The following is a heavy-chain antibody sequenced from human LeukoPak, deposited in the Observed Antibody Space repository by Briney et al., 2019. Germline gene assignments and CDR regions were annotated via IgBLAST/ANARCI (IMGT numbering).Heavy chain of an antibody. CDR3: AKVYSYYDSSGYFDY. V-gene: IGHV3-9*01. CDR2: ISWNSGSI. CDR1: GFTFDDYA. Sequence: GRSLRLSCAASGFTFDDYAMHWVRKAPGKGLEWVSGISWNSGSICYADSVKGRFTISRDNAKNSLYLQMNSLRAEDTALYYCAKVYSYYDSSGYFDYWGQGTLVTVSS. J-gene: IGHJ4*02. D-gene: IGHD3-22*01.